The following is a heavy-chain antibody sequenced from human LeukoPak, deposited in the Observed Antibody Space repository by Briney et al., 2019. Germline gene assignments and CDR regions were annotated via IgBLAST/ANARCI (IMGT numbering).Heavy chain of an antibody. Sequence: GATVTVSCKASGYTFTGYYMHWVRQAPGQGLEGMGWINPNSGGTNYAQKFQGRFTMTRHTSITTAYMELSRLRSDDTAVYYCASLNYGDYVVFDYWGQGTLVTVSS. CDR3: ASLNYGDYVVFDY. D-gene: IGHD4-17*01. CDR1: GYTFTGYY. V-gene: IGHV1-2*02. CDR2: INPNSGGT. J-gene: IGHJ4*02.